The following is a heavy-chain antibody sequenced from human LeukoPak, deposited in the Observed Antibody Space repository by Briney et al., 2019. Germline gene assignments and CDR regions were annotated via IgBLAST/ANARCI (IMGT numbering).Heavy chain of an antibody. CDR2: ISGSGGNT. D-gene: IGHD2-15*01. V-gene: IGHV3-23*01. Sequence: GGSLRLSCAASGFTFSSYAMSWFRQAPGEGLEWVSIISGSGGNTYYADSVKGRFTISRDNSKNTLYLQMNSLRAEDTAVYYCARRLSGRVDSWGQGTLVTVSS. J-gene: IGHJ4*02. CDR1: GFTFSSYA. CDR3: ARRLSGRVDS.